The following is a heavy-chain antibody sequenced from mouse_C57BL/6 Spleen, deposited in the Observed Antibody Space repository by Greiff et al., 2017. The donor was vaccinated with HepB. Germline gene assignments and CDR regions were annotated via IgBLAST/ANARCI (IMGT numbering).Heavy chain of an antibody. Sequence: EVKLVESEGGLVQPGSSMKLSCTASGFTFSDYYMAWVRQVPEKGLEWVANINYDGSSTYYLDSLKSRFIISRDNAKNILYLQMSSLKSEDTATYYCARRDVYYAMDYWGQGTSVTVSS. CDR1: GFTFSDYY. J-gene: IGHJ4*01. D-gene: IGHD3-3*01. CDR3: ARRDVYYAMDY. CDR2: INYDGSST. V-gene: IGHV5-16*01.